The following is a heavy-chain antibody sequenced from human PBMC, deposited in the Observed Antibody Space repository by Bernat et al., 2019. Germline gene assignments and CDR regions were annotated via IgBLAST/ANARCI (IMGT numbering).Heavy chain of an antibody. V-gene: IGHV4-31*03. D-gene: IGHD3-3*01. CDR1: GGSISSGGYY. CDR2: IYYSGST. J-gene: IGHJ4*02. Sequence: QVQLQESGPGLVKPSQTLSLTCTVSGGSISSGGYYWSWIRQHPGKGLEWIGYIYYSGSTYYNPSLKIRVTISVDTSKNQFSLKLSSVTAADTAVYYCARDYSGSGYYGDFDYWGQGTLVTVSS. CDR3: ARDYSGSGYYGDFDY.